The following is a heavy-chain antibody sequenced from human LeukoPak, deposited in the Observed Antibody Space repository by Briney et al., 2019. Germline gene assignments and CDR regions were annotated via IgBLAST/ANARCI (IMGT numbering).Heavy chain of an antibody. J-gene: IGHJ4*02. Sequence: ASVEVSCKASGYSFGSFGINWVRQAPGQGLEWMGWISAYKGDTNYAQKLQGRVTMTTDTSTSTAYMDLRSLTSDDTAVYYCARGGYYGSGSFPDYWGQGTLVTVSS. CDR2: ISAYKGDT. CDR3: ARGGYYGSGSFPDY. V-gene: IGHV1-18*01. D-gene: IGHD3-10*01. CDR1: GYSFGSFG.